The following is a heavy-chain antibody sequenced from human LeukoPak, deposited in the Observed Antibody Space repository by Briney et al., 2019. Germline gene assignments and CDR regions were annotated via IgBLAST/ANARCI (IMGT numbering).Heavy chain of an antibody. CDR1: GGSMSSYY. D-gene: IGHD5-18*01. J-gene: IGHJ4*02. CDR3: ASRGVDTARGFDY. V-gene: IGHV4-59*01. Sequence: PSETLSLTCTVSGGSMSSYYWSWIRQPPGKGLEWIGYIYQNGRTNYNPSLKSRVTISVDTSKNHFSLNLTSVTAADTAVYYCASRGVDTARGFDYWGQGTLVTVSS. CDR2: IYQNGRT.